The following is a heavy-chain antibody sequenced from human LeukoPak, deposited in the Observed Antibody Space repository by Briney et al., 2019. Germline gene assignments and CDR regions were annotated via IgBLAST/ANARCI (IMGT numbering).Heavy chain of an antibody. V-gene: IGHV3-23*01. Sequence: GGSLRLSCAASGFTFSSYAMSWVRQAPGKGLEWASAISGSGGSTYYADSVKGRFTISRDNSKNTLYLQMNSLRAEDTAVYYCAKVRTRDGYNYRYYGMDVWGQGTTVTVSS. CDR3: AKVRTRDGYNYRYYGMDV. J-gene: IGHJ6*02. CDR1: GFTFSSYA. CDR2: ISGSGGST. D-gene: IGHD5-24*01.